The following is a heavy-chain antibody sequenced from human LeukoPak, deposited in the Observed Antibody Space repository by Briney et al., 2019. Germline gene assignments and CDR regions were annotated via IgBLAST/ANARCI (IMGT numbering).Heavy chain of an antibody. Sequence: QPGGSLRLSCAASGFTFSSYAMSWVRLAPGKGLEWVSTISGSGDTTYYADSVRGRFTVSRDNSKNTLYLQMNSLRAENTAVYYCARTPQKYCSSTTCYPDYRGQGTLVTVSS. CDR2: ISGSGDTT. CDR1: GFTFSSYA. CDR3: ARTPQKYCSSTTCYPDY. V-gene: IGHV3-23*01. D-gene: IGHD2-2*01. J-gene: IGHJ4*02.